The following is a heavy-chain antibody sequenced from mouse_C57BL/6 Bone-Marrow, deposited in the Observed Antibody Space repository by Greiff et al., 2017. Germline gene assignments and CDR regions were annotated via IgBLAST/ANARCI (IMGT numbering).Heavy chain of an antibody. CDR3: ARDYYGSSYAMDY. CDR2: INPSSGYT. J-gene: IGHJ4*01. V-gene: IGHV1-7*01. CDR1: GYTFTSYW. Sequence: QVQLQQSGAELVKPGASVKLSCKASGYTFTSYWMHWVKQRPGQGLEWIGYINPSSGYTKYNQKFKDKATLTAAKSSSTAYMQLRSLTYEDSAVYYCARDYYGSSYAMDYWGQGTSVTVSS. D-gene: IGHD1-1*01.